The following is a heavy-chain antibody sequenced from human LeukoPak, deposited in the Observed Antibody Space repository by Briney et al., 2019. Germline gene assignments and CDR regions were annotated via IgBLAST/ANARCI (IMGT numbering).Heavy chain of an antibody. CDR1: GGSVSRYY. V-gene: IGHV4-59*02. Sequence: SETLSLTRTVSGGSVSRYYWSWIRQPPGKGLEWIGYIYYSGSTNYTPSLKSRVNISVDTSKNQFSLKLSSVTAADTAVYYCAREWLPHTVNWFDPWGQGTLVTVSS. CDR3: AREWLPHTVNWFDP. CDR2: IYYSGST. D-gene: IGHD3-22*01. J-gene: IGHJ5*02.